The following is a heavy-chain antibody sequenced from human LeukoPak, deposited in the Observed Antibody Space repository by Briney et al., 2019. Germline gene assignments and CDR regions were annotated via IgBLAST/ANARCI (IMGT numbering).Heavy chain of an antibody. V-gene: IGHV4-59*01. Sequence: SETLSLTCTVSGGSINSYYWSWIRQPPGKGLEWIGYIYYSGSTNYNPSLKSRVTISVDTSKNQFSLKLSSVTAADTAVCYCATGPLRDYFDYWGQGALVTVSS. CDR3: ATGPLRDYFDY. CDR2: IYYSGST. CDR1: GGSINSYY. J-gene: IGHJ4*02.